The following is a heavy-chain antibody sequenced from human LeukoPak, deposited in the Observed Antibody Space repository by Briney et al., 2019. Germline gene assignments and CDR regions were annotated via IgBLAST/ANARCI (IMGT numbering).Heavy chain of an antibody. J-gene: IGHJ6*02. CDR2: IYSGGST. V-gene: IGHV3-53*01. CDR3: ARDRLYGSGSDHYYYYYGMDV. CDR1: GFTVSSNY. Sequence: GGSLRLSCAASGFTVSSNYTSWVRQAPGKGLEWVSVIYSGGSTYYADSVKGRFTISRDNSKNTLYLQMNSLRAEDTAVYYCARDRLYGSGSDHYYYYYGMDVWGQGTTVTVSS. D-gene: IGHD3-10*01.